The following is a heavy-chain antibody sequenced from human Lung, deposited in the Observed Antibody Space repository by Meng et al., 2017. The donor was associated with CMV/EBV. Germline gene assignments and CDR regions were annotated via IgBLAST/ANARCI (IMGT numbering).Heavy chain of an antibody. Sequence: SLKISCAASGFTFSSYEMNWVRQAPGKGLEWVSYISSSGSTIYYADSVKGRFTISRDNAKNSLYLQMNSLRAEDTAVYYCSREVLVPAAIRYYYYGMDVWGQGXTVTVSS. V-gene: IGHV3-48*03. J-gene: IGHJ6*02. CDR3: SREVLVPAAIRYYYYGMDV. CDR1: GFTFSSYE. D-gene: IGHD2-2*01. CDR2: ISSSGSTI.